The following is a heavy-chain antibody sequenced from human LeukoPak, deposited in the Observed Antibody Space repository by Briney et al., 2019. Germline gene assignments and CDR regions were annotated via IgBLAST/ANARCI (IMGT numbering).Heavy chain of an antibody. Sequence: SQTLSLTCTVSGCSIRSGDYYWLWIRQPPAKGLKWIAYIYSSRPTYYNPSLKRRVTISVDTSKNQFSLNLSSVTAADTAVYFCARGGITVIAPVYWGQGALVSVSS. CDR3: ARGGITVIAPVY. CDR1: GCSIRSGDYY. CDR2: IYSSRPT. D-gene: IGHD3-22*01. V-gene: IGHV4-30-4*01. J-gene: IGHJ4*02.